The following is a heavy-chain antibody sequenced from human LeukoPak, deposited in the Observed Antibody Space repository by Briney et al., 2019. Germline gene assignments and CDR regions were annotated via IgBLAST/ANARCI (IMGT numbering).Heavy chain of an antibody. D-gene: IGHD3-3*01. CDR3: TTTRIFGVVFDY. V-gene: IGHV3-72*01. J-gene: IGHJ4*02. CDR2: SKNKAQSFLT. Sequence: PGGSLRLSCAASGFIFSDHYMDWVRQAPGKGLEWVARSKNKAQSFLTEYAASVKGRFTISRDDSKSIAYLQMNSLKTEDTAVYYCTTTRIFGVVFDYWGQGTLVTVSS. CDR1: GFIFSDHY.